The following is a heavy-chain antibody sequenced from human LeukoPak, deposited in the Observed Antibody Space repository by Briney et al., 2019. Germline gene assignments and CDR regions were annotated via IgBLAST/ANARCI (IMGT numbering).Heavy chain of an antibody. Sequence: GGSLRLSCATSGFTFSSYWMHWVRQAPGKGLVWVSRINSDGSSTRYADSVKGRFTTSRDNAKNTLYLQMNNLRAEDTAVYYCAGGAGAYGVRWGQGTLVTVSS. CDR3: AGGAGAYGVR. CDR2: INSDGSST. V-gene: IGHV3-74*01. D-gene: IGHD3-10*01. CDR1: GFTFSSYW. J-gene: IGHJ4*02.